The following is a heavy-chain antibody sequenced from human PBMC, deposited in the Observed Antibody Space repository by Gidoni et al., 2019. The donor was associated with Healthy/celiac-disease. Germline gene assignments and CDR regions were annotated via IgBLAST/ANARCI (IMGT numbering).Heavy chain of an antibody. CDR2: ISSSGSTI. J-gene: IGHJ1*01. CDR1: GFTFSSYE. Sequence: EVQLVESGGGLVQPGGSLRLSCAASGFTFSSYEMNWVRQAPGKGLEWVSYISSSGSTIYYADSVKGRFTISRDNAKNSLYLQMNSLRAEDTAVYYCARGIAVAGTDKYFQHWGQGTLVTVSS. D-gene: IGHD6-19*01. CDR3: ARGIAVAGTDKYFQH. V-gene: IGHV3-48*03.